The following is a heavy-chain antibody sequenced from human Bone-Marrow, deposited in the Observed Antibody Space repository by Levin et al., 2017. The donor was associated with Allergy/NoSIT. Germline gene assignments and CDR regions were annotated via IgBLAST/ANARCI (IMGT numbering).Heavy chain of an antibody. CDR3: AKDGYCNSASCWPNAFDI. V-gene: IGHV3-23*01. D-gene: IGHD2-2*01. J-gene: IGHJ3*02. Sequence: SGGSLRLSCAASGFTFSSYAMSWVRQAPGKGLEWVSVISGSGGSTYYADSVKGRFTISRDNSKNTLYLQMNSLRAEDTAVYYCAKDGYCNSASCWPNAFDIWGQGTMVTVSS. CDR2: ISGSGGST. CDR1: GFTFSSYA.